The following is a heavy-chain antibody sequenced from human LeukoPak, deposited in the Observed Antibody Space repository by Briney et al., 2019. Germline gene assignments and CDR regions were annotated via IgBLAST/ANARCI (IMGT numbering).Heavy chain of an antibody. CDR1: GFTFSNYL. V-gene: IGHV3-74*01. D-gene: IGHD6-19*01. Sequence: GGSLRLSCAASGFTFSNYLMHWVRQTPGKGLVWISRISTDGSFTNYADSVKGRFSISRDNAKNTLYLQVSSLRAEDTAVYYCATGYTSGTRIDYWGQGTLVSVSS. J-gene: IGHJ4*02. CDR2: ISTDGSFT. CDR3: ATGYTSGTRIDY.